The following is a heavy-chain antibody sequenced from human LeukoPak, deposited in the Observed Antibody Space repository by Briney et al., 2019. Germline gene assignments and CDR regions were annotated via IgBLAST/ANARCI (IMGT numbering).Heavy chain of an antibody. CDR1: GFTFSSYT. D-gene: IGHD2-2*01. Sequence: PGGSLRLSCAASGFTFSSYTMNWVRQAPGKGLEWVSSFSSSGPYIYYADSVKGRFTISRDNAKNSLYLQMNSLRAEDTAVYCCARVSAAMTHWHFDLWGRGTLVTVSS. V-gene: IGHV3-21*01. CDR2: FSSSGPYI. CDR3: ARVSAAMTHWHFDL. J-gene: IGHJ2*01.